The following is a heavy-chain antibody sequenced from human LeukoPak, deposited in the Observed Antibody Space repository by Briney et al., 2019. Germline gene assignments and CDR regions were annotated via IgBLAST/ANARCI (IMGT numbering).Heavy chain of an antibody. J-gene: IGHJ5*02. V-gene: IGHV3-30*03. CDR1: GFTFSSYG. D-gene: IGHD6-13*01. Sequence: GRSLRLSCAASGFTFSSYGMHWVRQAPGKGLEWVAVISYDGSNKYYADSVKGRFTISRDNSKNTLYLQMNSLRAEDTAVYYRARPIAAAGNWFDPWGQGTLVTVSS. CDR2: ISYDGSNK. CDR3: ARPIAAAGNWFDP.